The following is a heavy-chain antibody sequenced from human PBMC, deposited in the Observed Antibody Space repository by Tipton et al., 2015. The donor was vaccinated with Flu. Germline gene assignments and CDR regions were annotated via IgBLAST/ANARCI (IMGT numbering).Heavy chain of an antibody. CDR3: ARLGPGDYYDSSGYYPEGWYFDL. CDR1: GGSFSGYY. D-gene: IGHD3-22*01. V-gene: IGHV4-34*01. J-gene: IGHJ2*01. CDR2: INHSGST. Sequence: TLSLTCAVYGGSFSGYYWSWIRQPPGKGLEWIGEINHSGSTNYNPSLKSRVTISVDTSKNQFSLKLSSVTAADTAVYYCARLGPGDYYDSSGYYPEGWYFDLWGRGTLVTVSS.